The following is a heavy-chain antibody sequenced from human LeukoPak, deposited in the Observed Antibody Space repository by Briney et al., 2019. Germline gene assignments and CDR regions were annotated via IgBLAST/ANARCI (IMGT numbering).Heavy chain of an antibody. CDR3: ARDNWIEAHYFDY. J-gene: IGHJ4*02. D-gene: IGHD1-20*01. V-gene: IGHV3-48*03. CDR2: ISSSGSTI. CDR1: GFTFSSYE. Sequence: PGGSLRLSCAASGFTFSSYEMNWVRQAPGKGLEWVSYISSSGSTIYYADSVKGRFTISRDNARNSLYLHMNSLRAEDTAVYYCARDNWIEAHYFDYWGQGTLVTVSS.